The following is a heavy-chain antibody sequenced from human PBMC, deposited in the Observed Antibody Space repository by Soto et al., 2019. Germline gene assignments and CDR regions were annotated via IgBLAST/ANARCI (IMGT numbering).Heavy chain of an antibody. CDR3: AREVVVFGVIIPTPMDV. D-gene: IGHD3-22*01. V-gene: IGHV3-48*03. J-gene: IGHJ6*02. CDR2: ICDTGSTI. CDR1: GCTFSGYE. Sequence: GGTLRLSCAASGCTFSGYEKNWVRQAPGKGLEWVSYICDTGSTIYYAASVKGRFTISRDNAKDSLYLQMNSLRAEDTAVYYCAREVVVFGVIIPTPMDVWGQGTTVTVSS.